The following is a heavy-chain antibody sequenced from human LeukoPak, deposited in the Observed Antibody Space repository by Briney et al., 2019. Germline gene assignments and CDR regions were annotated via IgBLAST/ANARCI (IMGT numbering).Heavy chain of an antibody. Sequence: PSETLSLTCTVFGGSISSSSYYWGWIRQPPGKGLEWIGSIYYSGSTYYNPSLKSRVTISVDTSKNQSSLKLSSVTAADTAVYYCARGPRITMIVVVDWGQGTLVTVSS. CDR1: GGSISSSSYY. J-gene: IGHJ4*02. CDR2: IYYSGST. V-gene: IGHV4-39*01. D-gene: IGHD3-22*01. CDR3: ARGPRITMIVVVD.